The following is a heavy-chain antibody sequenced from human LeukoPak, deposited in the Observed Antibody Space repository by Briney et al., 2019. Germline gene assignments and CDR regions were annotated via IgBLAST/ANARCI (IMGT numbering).Heavy chain of an antibody. J-gene: IGHJ4*02. V-gene: IGHV1-2*02. Sequence: GASVKVSCKASGYTFTGYYMHWVRQAPGQGLEWMGWINPNSGGTNYAQKFQGRVTMTRDTSISTAYMELSRLRSDDTAVYYCARGQSSTSHPGAFDYWGQGTLVSVSS. CDR3: ARGQSSTSHPGAFDY. CDR1: GYTFTGYY. D-gene: IGHD2-2*01. CDR2: INPNSGGT.